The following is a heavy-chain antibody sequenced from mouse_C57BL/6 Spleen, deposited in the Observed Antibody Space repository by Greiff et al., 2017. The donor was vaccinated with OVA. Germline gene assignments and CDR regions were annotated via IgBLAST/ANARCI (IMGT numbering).Heavy chain of an antibody. CDR2: INPSNGGT. CDR1: GYTFTSYW. Sequence: QVQLQQPGTELVKPGASVKLSCKASGYTFTSYWMHWVEQRPGQGLEWIGNINPSNGGTNYNEKFKSKATLTVDKSSSTAYMQLSSLTSEDSAVYYCARSGYCDYDYFDSRGQGTTLTVSS. J-gene: IGHJ2*01. D-gene: IGHD2-4*01. CDR3: ARSGYCDYDYFDS. V-gene: IGHV1-53*01.